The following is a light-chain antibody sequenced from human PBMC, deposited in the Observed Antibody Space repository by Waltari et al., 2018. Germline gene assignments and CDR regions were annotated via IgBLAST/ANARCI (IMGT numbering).Light chain of an antibody. Sequence: QSALTPPRSVSGSPGQSVTISCPGTSRDVGADNHVSWYQQSPGTAPKLRIYEVNNRPSGVPDRFSASKSGNTASLTIPGLRAEDEADYYCCSYAGDYTLVFGGGTKLTVL. CDR2: EVN. J-gene: IGLJ2*01. CDR3: CSYAGDYTLV. CDR1: SRDVGADNH. V-gene: IGLV2-11*01.